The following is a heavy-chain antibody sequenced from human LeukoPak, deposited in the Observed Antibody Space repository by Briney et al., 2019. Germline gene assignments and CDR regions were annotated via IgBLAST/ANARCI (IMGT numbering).Heavy chain of an antibody. J-gene: IGHJ4*02. Sequence: GGSLRLPCAASGFTFSSYSMNWVRQAPGKGLEWVSSISSSSSYIYYADSVKGRFTISRDNAKNSLYLQMNSLRAEDTAVYYCARDLVVAGIAVAGLGYWGQGTLVTVSS. CDR1: GFTFSSYS. CDR2: ISSSSSYI. D-gene: IGHD6-19*01. CDR3: ARDLVVAGIAVAGLGY. V-gene: IGHV3-21*01.